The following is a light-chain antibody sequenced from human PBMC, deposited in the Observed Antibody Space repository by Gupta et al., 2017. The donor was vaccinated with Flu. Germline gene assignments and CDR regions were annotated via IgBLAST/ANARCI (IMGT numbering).Light chain of an antibody. CDR2: EVT. V-gene: IGLV2-14*01. J-gene: IGLJ3*02. CDR3: TSVTTSSTWV. CDR1: SLDIGTYNY. Sequence: QSGLTQPASVSGSPGPSITISCPGTSLDIGTYNYVSWYQHHPAKPHNLMIYEVTNRSAGVSGRFSGSKCGNTASLTISAPKGEDEAHYYCTSVTTSSTWVFGGGTKLTVL.